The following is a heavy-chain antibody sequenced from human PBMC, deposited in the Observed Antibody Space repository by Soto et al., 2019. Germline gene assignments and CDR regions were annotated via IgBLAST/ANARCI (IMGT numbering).Heavy chain of an antibody. CDR2: IYYSGNT. CDR3: ARGVDGQWADY. D-gene: IGHD6-19*01. Sequence: QVQLQESGPGLVKPSETLTLTCSVSGGSLDAYYWTWIRQPPGKGLEWIGFIYYSGNTNYNPSLKSRVSTSLHTSKSQFSLKLTSVTAADTAVYFCARGVDGQWADYWGQGTLVTVSS. V-gene: IGHV4-59*01. J-gene: IGHJ4*02. CDR1: GGSLDAYY.